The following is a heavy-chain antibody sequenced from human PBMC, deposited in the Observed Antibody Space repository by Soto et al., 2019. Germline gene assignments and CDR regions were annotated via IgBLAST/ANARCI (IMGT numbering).Heavy chain of an antibody. CDR1: GFTFSSYG. V-gene: IGHV3-30*03. CDR3: ATYEGSVAGTGYYFDY. J-gene: IGHJ4*02. Sequence: GGSLRLSCAASGFTFSSYGMHWVRQAPGKGLEWVAVISYDGSYKYYADSVKGRFTISRDNSKNTLYLQMNSLRAEDTAVYYCATYEGSVAGTGYYFDYWGQGTLVTVSS. CDR2: ISYDGSYK. D-gene: IGHD6-19*01.